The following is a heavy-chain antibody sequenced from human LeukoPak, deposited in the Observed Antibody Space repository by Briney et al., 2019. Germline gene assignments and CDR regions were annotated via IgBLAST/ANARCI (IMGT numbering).Heavy chain of an antibody. CDR1: GFTFSSYS. V-gene: IGHV3-21*01. Sequence: GGSLRLSCAASGFTFSSYSMNWVRQAPGKGLEWVSSISSGSSYIYYADSVKGRFTISRDNAKNSLYLQMNSLRAEDTAVYYCAREDIVVVPAAISWFDPWGQGTLVTVSS. D-gene: IGHD2-2*02. J-gene: IGHJ5*02. CDR3: AREDIVVVPAAISWFDP. CDR2: ISSGSSYI.